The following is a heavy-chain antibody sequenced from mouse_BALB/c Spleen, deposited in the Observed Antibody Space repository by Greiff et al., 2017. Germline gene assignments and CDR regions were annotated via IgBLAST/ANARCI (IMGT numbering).Heavy chain of an antibody. V-gene: IGHV2-9*02. CDR1: GFSLTSYG. J-gene: IGHJ4*01. CDR2: IWAGGST. CDR3: ARDYYGNGEAMDY. Sequence: QVQLKESGPGLVAPSQSLSITCTVSGFSLTSYGVHWVRQPPGKGLEWLGVIWAGGSTNYNSALMSRLSISKDNSKSQVFLKMNSLQTDDTAMYYCARDYYGNGEAMDYWGQGTSVTVSS. D-gene: IGHD2-1*01.